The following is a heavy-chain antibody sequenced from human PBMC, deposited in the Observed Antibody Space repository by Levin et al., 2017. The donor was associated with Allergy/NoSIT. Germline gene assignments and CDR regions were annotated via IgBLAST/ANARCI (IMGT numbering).Heavy chain of an antibody. CDR2: IYYSGTT. Sequence: SETLSLTRTVSGGSISSSDYYWGWIRQTPGKGLEWIGSIYYSGTTNYKPSLKSRLTISVDTSKNQFSLRLGSVTATDTAVYYCARLGYYYEASGYNIDYWGQGTLVTVSS. J-gene: IGHJ4*02. D-gene: IGHD3-22*01. CDR1: GGSISSSDYY. CDR3: ARLGYYYEASGYNIDY. V-gene: IGHV4-39*01.